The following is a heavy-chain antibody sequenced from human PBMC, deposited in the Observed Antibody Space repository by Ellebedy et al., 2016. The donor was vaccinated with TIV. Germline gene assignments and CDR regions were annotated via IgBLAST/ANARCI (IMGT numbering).Heavy chain of an antibody. D-gene: IGHD2-21*01. J-gene: IGHJ2*01. CDR2: ISGSGGST. CDR3: ARDNYCGGDCYPDWYFDL. Sequence: GESLKISXAASGFTFSSYAMSWVRQAPGKGLEWVSGISGSGGSTYYADSVKGRFTISRDNSKNTLYLQMNSLRAEDTAVYYCARDNYCGGDCYPDWYFDLWGRGTLVTVSS. CDR1: GFTFSSYA. V-gene: IGHV3-23*01.